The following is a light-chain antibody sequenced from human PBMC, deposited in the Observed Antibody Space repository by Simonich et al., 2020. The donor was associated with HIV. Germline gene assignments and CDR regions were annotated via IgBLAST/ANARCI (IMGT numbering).Light chain of an antibody. V-gene: IGLV2-11*01. CDR1: SSDVGDYNY. CDR3: CSYAGTYTWV. Sequence: QSALTQPRSVSGSPAQSVTISCTGTSSDVGDYNYVSWYQQHPGKAPNLMIYDVSERPSGVPDRFSGSKSGNTASLTISGLQAEDEADYYCCSYAGTYTWVFGGGTRLTVL. J-gene: IGLJ3*02. CDR2: DVS.